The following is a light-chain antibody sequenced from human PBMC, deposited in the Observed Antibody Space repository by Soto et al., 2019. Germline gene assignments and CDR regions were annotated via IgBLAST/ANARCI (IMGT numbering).Light chain of an antibody. CDR2: AAS. J-gene: IGKJ3*01. CDR1: QGISNY. V-gene: IGKV1-27*01. Sequence: DIQMTQSPSSLSASVGDRVTITCRASQGISNYLAWYQQKPGKVPKLLIYAASTLQSGVPSRFSGSGSGTDVTLTISRLQPEDVATYYCQKYNSALFTFGHGTKVDIK. CDR3: QKYNSALFT.